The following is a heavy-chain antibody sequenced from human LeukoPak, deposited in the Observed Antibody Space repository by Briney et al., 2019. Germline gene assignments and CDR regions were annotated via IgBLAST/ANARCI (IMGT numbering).Heavy chain of an antibody. Sequence: SETLSLTCTVSGGSISSYYWSWIRQPPGKGLEWIGYIYYSGSTNYNPSLKSRVTISVDTSKNQFSLKLSSVTAADTAVYYCARRFPHRDPGPVAFDIWGQGTMVTVSS. CDR3: ARRFPHRDPGPVAFDI. CDR1: GGSISSYY. J-gene: IGHJ3*02. CDR2: IYYSGST. V-gene: IGHV4-59*01. D-gene: IGHD2-2*01.